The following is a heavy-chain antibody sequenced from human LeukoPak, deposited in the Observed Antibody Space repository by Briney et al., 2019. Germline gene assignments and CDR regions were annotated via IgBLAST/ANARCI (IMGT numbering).Heavy chain of an antibody. CDR3: ARGSGIVGATALDY. CDR2: IIPIFGTA. D-gene: IGHD1-26*01. Sequence: ASVKVSCKASGGTFSSYAISWVRQAPGQGLEWMGGIIPIFGTAHYAQKFQGRVTITTDESTSTAYMELSSLRSEDTAVYDCARGSGIVGATALDYWGEGTLVTVS. V-gene: IGHV1-69*05. J-gene: IGHJ4*02. CDR1: GGTFSSYA.